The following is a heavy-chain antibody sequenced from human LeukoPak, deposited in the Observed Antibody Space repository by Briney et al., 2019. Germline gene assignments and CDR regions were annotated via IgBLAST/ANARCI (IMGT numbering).Heavy chain of an antibody. V-gene: IGHV1-46*01. J-gene: IGHJ4*02. CDR1: GYTFTGYY. CDR3: ARGGCDGDCSFDY. CDR2: SNPSGGSP. D-gene: IGHD2-21*02. Sequence: SVKVSCKASGYTFTGYYMHWVRQAPGQGLEWMGISNPSGGSPRYAQKFQGRVTMTRDTSTSTVYMELSSLRSDDTAVYYCARGGCDGDCSFDYWGQGTLVTVSS.